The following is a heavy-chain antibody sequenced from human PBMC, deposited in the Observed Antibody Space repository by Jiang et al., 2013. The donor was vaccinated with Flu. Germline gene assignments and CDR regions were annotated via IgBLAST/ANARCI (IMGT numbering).Heavy chain of an antibody. V-gene: IGHV4-39*01. CDR1: GGSISSSSYY. J-gene: IGHJ3*02. Sequence: PGLVKPSETLSLTCTVSGGSISSSSYYWGWIRQPPGKGLEWIGSIYYSGSTYYNPSLKSRVTISVDTSKNQFSLKLSSVTAADTAVYYCARHHKFRRGYSTAIGAFNIWGQGTMVTVSS. CDR2: IYYSGST. CDR3: ARHHKFRRGYSTAIGAFNI. D-gene: IGHD3-3*01.